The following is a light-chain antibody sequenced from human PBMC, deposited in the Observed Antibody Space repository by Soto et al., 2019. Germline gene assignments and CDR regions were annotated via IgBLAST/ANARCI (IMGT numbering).Light chain of an antibody. CDR2: KAS. CDR1: QRISGY. V-gene: IGKV1-5*03. CDR3: QQYNSDWT. Sequence: DIQMTQSPSTLSASVGDRVTITCRASQRISGYLAWYQQRPGKAPKLLIYKASSLESGVPSRFSGSGSGTELTLTISRLQPDDFATYHCQQYNSDWTFGQGTKVEVK. J-gene: IGKJ1*01.